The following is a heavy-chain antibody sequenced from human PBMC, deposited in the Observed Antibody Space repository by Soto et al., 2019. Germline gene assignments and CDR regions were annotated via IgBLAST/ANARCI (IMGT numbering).Heavy chain of an antibody. Sequence: PSETLSLTCTVSGGSISSGGYYWSWIRQPPGKGLEWIGYIYYSGSTNYNPSLKSRVTISVDTSKNQFSLKLSSVTAADTAVYYCARVGTMVRGVNHYFDYWGQGTLVTVSS. CDR2: IYYSGST. CDR3: ARVGTMVRGVNHYFDY. J-gene: IGHJ4*02. CDR1: GGSISSGGYY. V-gene: IGHV4-61*08. D-gene: IGHD3-10*01.